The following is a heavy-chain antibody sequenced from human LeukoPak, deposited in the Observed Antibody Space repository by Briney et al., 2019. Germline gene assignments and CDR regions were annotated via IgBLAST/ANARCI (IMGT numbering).Heavy chain of an antibody. CDR2: ISSSSSYI. J-gene: IGHJ4*02. V-gene: IGHV3-21*01. D-gene: IGHD3-16*02. CDR3: ARASLLRGLVGYYFDS. Sequence: GGSLRLSCAASGFTFSSYSMNWVGQAPGKGLEWVSSISSSSSYIYYADSVKGRYTISRDNAKTSLYLQMNSLRAEDTAVYYCARASLLRGLVGYYFDSWGQGTPVTVFS. CDR1: GFTFSSYS.